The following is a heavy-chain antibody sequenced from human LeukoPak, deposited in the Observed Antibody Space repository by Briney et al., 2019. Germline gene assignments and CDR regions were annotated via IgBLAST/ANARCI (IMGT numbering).Heavy chain of an antibody. D-gene: IGHD3-22*01. J-gene: IGHJ4*02. CDR1: GYTFTGYY. Sequence: ASVKVSCKASGYTFTGYYMHWVRQAPGQGLEWMGWINPNSGGTNYAQKFQGWVTMTRDTSISTAYMELSRLRSDDTVVYYCARGQYYYDSSGYYYETHFDYWGQGTLVTVSS. CDR3: ARGQYYYDSSGYYYETHFDY. CDR2: INPNSGGT. V-gene: IGHV1-2*04.